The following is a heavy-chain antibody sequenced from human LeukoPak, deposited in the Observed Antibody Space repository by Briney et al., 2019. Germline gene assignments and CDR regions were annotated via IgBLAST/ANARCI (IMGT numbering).Heavy chain of an antibody. CDR1: GFTFSSYN. CDR2: ISGSSNTI. J-gene: IGHJ2*01. Sequence: GGSLRLSCAASGFTFSSYNMNWVRQAPGKGLGWVSFISGSSNTIHYADSVKGRFTTSRDNAKNSLNLQMNSLRAEDTAVYFCARDNWDYPDWFFDLWGRGTLVTVSS. CDR3: ARDNWDYPDWFFDL. D-gene: IGHD1-7*01. V-gene: IGHV3-48*04.